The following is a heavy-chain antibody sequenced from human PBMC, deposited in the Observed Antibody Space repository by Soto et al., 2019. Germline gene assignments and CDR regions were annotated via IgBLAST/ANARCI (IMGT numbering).Heavy chain of an antibody. CDR3: ARDLPSSLGKAFDY. CDR1: GFTFSSYW. J-gene: IGHJ4*02. D-gene: IGHD6-6*01. V-gene: IGHV3-7*01. Sequence: GGSLRLSCAASGFTFSSYWMSWVRQAPGKGLEWVSTINKGSSEKYYVDSVKGRFTISRNNAKNSLYLQMNSLRAEDTAVYYCARDLPSSLGKAFDYWGQGTLVTVSS. CDR2: INKGSSEK.